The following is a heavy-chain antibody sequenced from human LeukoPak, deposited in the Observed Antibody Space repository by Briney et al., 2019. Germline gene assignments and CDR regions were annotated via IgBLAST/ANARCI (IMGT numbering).Heavy chain of an antibody. CDR1: GYTFTSYG. J-gene: IGHJ6*03. D-gene: IGHD3-16*01. CDR3: ARDDYKTLYYYYYMDV. V-gene: IGHV1-2*02. Sequence: GASVKVSCKASGYTFTSYGISWVRQAPGQGLEWMGWINPNNGGTKYAQKFQGRVTMTGDTSITTAYMELSRLRSDDTAVYYCARDDYKTLYYYYYMDVWGKGTTVIVSS. CDR2: INPNNGGT.